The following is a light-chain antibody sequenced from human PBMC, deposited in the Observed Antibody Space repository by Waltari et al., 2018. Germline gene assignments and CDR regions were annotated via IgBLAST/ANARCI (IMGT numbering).Light chain of an antibody. CDR2: RAS. CDR1: DNALRY. CDR3: QQYNEYPWT. Sequence: DIQMTKPPSTLSASVGETVTVTCRSSDNALRYLSLYQQTPQQAPKLLIYRASNLEICVSSRFRGSGSWTEFTLTINNLQPDDFATYYCQQYNEYPWTFGQGTKVEI. J-gene: IGKJ1*01. V-gene: IGKV1-5*03.